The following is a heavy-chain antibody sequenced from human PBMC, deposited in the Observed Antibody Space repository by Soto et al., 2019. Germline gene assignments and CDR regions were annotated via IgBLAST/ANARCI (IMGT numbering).Heavy chain of an antibody. J-gene: IGHJ6*02. Sequence: PSETLSLTCAVYGGSFSGYYWSWIRQPPGKGLEWIGEINQSGSTNYNPSLKSRVTISVDTSKNQFSLKLSSVTAADTAVYYCARGRGGSYPYYYYYYGMDVWGQGTTVTVSS. V-gene: IGHV4-34*01. CDR3: ARGRGGSYPYYYYYYGMDV. D-gene: IGHD1-26*01. CDR2: INQSGST. CDR1: GGSFSGYY.